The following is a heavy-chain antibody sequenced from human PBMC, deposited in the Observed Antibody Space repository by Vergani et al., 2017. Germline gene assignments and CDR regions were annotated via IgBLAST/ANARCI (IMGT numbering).Heavy chain of an antibody. J-gene: IGHJ6*02. CDR3: ARRELGYCSSTSCYSADYYYYGMDV. D-gene: IGHD2-2*01. CDR1: GYSFTSYW. V-gene: IGHV5-10-1*03. CDR2: IDPSDSYT. Sequence: EVQLVQSGAEVKKPGESLRISCKGSGYSFTSYWISWVRQMPGKGLEWMGRIDPSDSYTNYSPSFQGHVTISADKSISTAYLQWSSLKASDTAMYYCARRELGYCSSTSCYSADYYYYGMDVWGQGTTVTVSS.